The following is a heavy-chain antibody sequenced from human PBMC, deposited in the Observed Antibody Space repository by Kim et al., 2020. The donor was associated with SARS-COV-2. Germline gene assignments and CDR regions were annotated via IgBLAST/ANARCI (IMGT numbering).Heavy chain of an antibody. Sequence: YNPYLKSRVTISVDTSKNELSLKVISVIAADTAVYYCARPESGGNYNYWGQGTLVTVSS. D-gene: IGHD1-7*01. V-gene: IGHV4-39*01. CDR3: ARPESGGNYNY. J-gene: IGHJ4*02.